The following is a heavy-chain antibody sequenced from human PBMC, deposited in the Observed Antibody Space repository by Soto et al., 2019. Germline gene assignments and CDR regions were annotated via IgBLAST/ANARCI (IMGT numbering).Heavy chain of an antibody. CDR2: IKEDGGEK. CDR1: EFTFSTYW. V-gene: IGHV3-7*05. CDR3: AGGSGWESGT. J-gene: IGHJ5*02. Sequence: EVQLVESGGGLVQPGGSLRLSCAVSEFTFSTYWMPWVRQGPGKGLEWVANIKEDGGEKHYLESVRGRFTISRDNDKKSLYLEMTSVRADDTAVYYCAGGSGWESGTWGQGTLVTVSS. D-gene: IGHD6-19*01.